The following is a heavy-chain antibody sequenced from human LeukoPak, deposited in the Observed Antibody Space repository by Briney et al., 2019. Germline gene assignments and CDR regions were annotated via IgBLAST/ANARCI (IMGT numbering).Heavy chain of an antibody. CDR1: GISISNDW. Sequence: GGSLRLSCAASGISISNDWMSWVRQAPGKGLEWVARVKSRSAGETTDYAATVKGRFTISRDDSKNTLYLQMNSLKTEDTAVYYCTLIQGWGSGSYYRDFWGQGTLVTVSS. J-gene: IGHJ4*02. V-gene: IGHV3-15*01. CDR3: TLIQGWGSGSYYRDF. D-gene: IGHD3-10*01. CDR2: VKSRSAGETT.